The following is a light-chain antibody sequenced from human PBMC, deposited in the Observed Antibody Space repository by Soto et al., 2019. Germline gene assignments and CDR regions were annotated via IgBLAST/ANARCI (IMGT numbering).Light chain of an antibody. V-gene: IGKV3-15*01. CDR1: QSVSSN. J-gene: IGKJ1*01. CDR2: GAS. Sequence: EIVMTQSPATLSVSPGERATLSCRASQSVSSNLAWYQQKPGQAPMLLIYGASTRAPGIPARFSGSGSRTAFSLTMSSVHSEDFEVYYCQQYNNCSQTFGHGTKVYSK. CDR3: QQYNNCSQT.